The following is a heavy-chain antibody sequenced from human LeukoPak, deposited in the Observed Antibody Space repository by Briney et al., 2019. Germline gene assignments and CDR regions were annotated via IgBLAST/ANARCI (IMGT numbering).Heavy chain of an antibody. CDR1: GFTFSDYY. Sequence: GGSLRLSCAASGFTFSDYYMTWLRQAPGKGLEWVAVIWYDGSDKYYADSVKGRFTISRDNSKNTLYLQMNSLRAEDTAVYYCARGTGGYYYSMAVWGQGTTVTVSS. D-gene: IGHD2-8*02. CDR3: ARGTGGYYYSMAV. V-gene: IGHV3-33*08. J-gene: IGHJ6*02. CDR2: IWYDGSDK.